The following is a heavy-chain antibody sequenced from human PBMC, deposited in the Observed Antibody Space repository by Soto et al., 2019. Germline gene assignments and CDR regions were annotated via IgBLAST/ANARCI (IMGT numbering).Heavy chain of an antibody. D-gene: IGHD3-3*02. CDR1: AYIFTNYL. V-gene: IGHV5-51*01. J-gene: IGHJ4*02. CDR2: IYPGDSDN. CDR3: AYLSRLDNKRAFES. Sequence: GDSLKISCKFSAYIFTNYLICCMRQMPGKGLECMGIIYPGDSDNKYSPSFQGQVTISADKSISTAYLQWTSLKASDTAMYYCAYLSRLDNKRAFESWGKRNMVNVSS.